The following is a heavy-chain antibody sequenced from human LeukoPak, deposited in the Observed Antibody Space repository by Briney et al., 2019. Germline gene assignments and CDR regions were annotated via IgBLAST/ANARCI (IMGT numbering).Heavy chain of an antibody. V-gene: IGHV3-23*01. CDR2: ISGSGGST. CDR3: ARSAGGVCGGDCYPKSYYYYMDV. Sequence: GGTLRLSCAASGFTFSSYGMSWVRQAPGKGLEWVSAISGSGGSTYYADSVKGRFTISRDNSKNTLYLQMNSLRAEDTAVYYCARSAGGVCGGDCYPKSYYYYMDVWGKGTTVTVSS. D-gene: IGHD2-21*02. J-gene: IGHJ6*03. CDR1: GFTFSSYG.